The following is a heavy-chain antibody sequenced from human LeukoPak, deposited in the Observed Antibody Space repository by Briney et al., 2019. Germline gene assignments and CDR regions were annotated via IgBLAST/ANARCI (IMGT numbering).Heavy chain of an antibody. J-gene: IGHJ4*02. Sequence: GGSLRLSCAASGFTFSSYEMNWVRQAPGKGLEWVSYISSSGSTIYYADSVKGRFTISRDNAKNSLYLQMNSLRAEDTAVYYCAGVAGDTAIGVDYWGQGTLVTVSS. CDR3: AGVAGDTAIGVDY. D-gene: IGHD5-18*01. CDR1: GFTFSSYE. V-gene: IGHV3-48*03. CDR2: ISSSGSTI.